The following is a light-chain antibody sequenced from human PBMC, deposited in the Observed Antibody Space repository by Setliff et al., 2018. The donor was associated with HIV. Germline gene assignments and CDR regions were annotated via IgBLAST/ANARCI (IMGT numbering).Light chain of an antibody. J-gene: IGLJ1*01. Sequence: SYELTQPPSVSVAPGKPARITCGGNNIGSKSVHWYQQKPGRAPVLVVHDDSDRPSGIPERFSGSNSGNTATLTISRVEAGDEADYYCQVWDSSSDHPGVFGTGTKVTVL. CDR3: QVWDSSSDHPGV. V-gene: IGLV3-21*03. CDR2: DDS. CDR1: NIGSKS.